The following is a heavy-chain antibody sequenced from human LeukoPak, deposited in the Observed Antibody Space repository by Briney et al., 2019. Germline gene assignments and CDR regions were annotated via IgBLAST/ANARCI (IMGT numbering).Heavy chain of an antibody. CDR1: GFTFNSYA. J-gene: IGHJ4*02. Sequence: GGSLRLSCTASGFTFNSYAMHWVRQSPGKGLEWVAVISKDGSNKYCVDSVKGRFTISRDNSMNTVYLQMSSLRPDDTAVYYCAREDQRLPDYWGQGTLVTVSS. D-gene: IGHD2-2*01. CDR2: ISKDGSNK. V-gene: IGHV3-30-3*01. CDR3: AREDQRLPDY.